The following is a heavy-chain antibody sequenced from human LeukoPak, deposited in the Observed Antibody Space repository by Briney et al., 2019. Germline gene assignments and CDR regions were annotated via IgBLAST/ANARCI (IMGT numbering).Heavy chain of an antibody. CDR3: ARGKYSAFDI. J-gene: IGHJ3*02. Sequence: PSQTLSLTCAISGDSVSSNSVAWNWIRQSPSRGLEWLGRTFYRPKWYNDYAVSVKSRITINPDTSKNQFSLQLSSVTPEDTAVYYCARGKYSAFDIWGQGTMVTVSS. V-gene: IGHV6-1*01. CDR1: GDSVSSNSVA. CDR2: TFYRPKWYN. D-gene: IGHD2/OR15-2a*01.